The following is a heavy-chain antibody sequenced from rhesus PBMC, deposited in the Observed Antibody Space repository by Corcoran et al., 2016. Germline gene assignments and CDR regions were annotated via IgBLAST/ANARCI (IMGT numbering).Heavy chain of an antibody. D-gene: IGHD1-26*01. CDR3: ARGITGRGDY. Sequence: QVQLQESGPGLVKPSETLSLTCAVSGGSISSNYWSWIRQPPGKGLEWIGRISCRGGSTSYTPSRMARVTISTDTSKNQFSLKLSSVTAAATAVYYCARGITGRGDYWGQGVLVTVSS. V-gene: IGHV4-173*01. CDR2: ISCRGGST. CDR1: GGSISSNY. J-gene: IGHJ4*01.